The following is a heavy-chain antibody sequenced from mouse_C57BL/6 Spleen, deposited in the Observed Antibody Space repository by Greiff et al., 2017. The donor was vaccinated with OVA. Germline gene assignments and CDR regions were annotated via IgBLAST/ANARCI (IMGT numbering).Heavy chain of an antibody. D-gene: IGHD3-1*01. Sequence: VQLKESGAELVRPGASVKLSCTASGFNIKDDYMHWVKQRPEQGLEWIGWIDPENGDTEYASKFQGKATITADTSSNTAYLQLSSLTSEDTAVYYCTRATPRGGFDYWGQGTTLTVSS. V-gene: IGHV14-4*01. J-gene: IGHJ2*01. CDR3: TRATPRGGFDY. CDR1: GFNIKDDY. CDR2: IDPENGDT.